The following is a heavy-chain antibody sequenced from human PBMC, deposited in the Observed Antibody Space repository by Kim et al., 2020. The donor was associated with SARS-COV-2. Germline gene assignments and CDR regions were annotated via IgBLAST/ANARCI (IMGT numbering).Heavy chain of an antibody. CDR2: IIPIFGTA. D-gene: IGHD6-19*01. V-gene: IGHV1-69*13. J-gene: IGHJ6*02. CDR3: ARDGAVAGKLVYYYYGMDV. Sequence: ASVKVSCKASGGTFSSYAISWVRQAPGQGLEWMGGIIPIFGTANYAQKFQGRVTITADESTSTAYMELSSLRSEDTAVYYCARDGAVAGKLVYYYYGMDVWGQGTTVTVSS. CDR1: GGTFSSYA.